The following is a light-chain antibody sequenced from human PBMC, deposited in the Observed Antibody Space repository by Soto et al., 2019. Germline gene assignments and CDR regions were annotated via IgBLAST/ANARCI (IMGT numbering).Light chain of an antibody. V-gene: IGKV3-20*01. CDR2: GAS. CDR3: HHYGRSAIFT. CDR1: QSVSSNF. J-gene: IGKJ3*01. Sequence: EIVMTQSPGTLSLSTGERATLSCRASQSVSSNFLAWYQQRPGQAPRLLMDGASSRAAGIPDRFSGSGSGTDFTLTISRLEPEDFAVYYCHHYGRSAIFTFGPGTTVDIK.